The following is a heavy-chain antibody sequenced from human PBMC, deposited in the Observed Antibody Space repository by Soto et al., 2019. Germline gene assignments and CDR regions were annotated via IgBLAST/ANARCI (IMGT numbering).Heavy chain of an antibody. CDR2: ISATGGST. V-gene: IGHV3-23*01. CDR3: AKDGLAGNFDY. CDR1: GFTFNNYA. J-gene: IGHJ4*02. Sequence: EVQVLDSGGGLVQPGGSLRLSCAASGFTFNNYAMNWVRQAPGRGLEWVAIISATGGSTYYADSVKGRFTISRDNSKNTLYLQMNGLRVENTAVYYCAKDGLAGNFDYWGQGTQVTVSS.